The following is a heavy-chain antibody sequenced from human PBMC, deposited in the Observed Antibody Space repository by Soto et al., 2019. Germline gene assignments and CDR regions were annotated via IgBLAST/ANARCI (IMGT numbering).Heavy chain of an antibody. Sequence: QVQLVQSGAEVKKPGASVKVSCKASGYTCTSYGISCVRQAPGQGLEWMGWISAYNGNTDYAQKRRGRVPRTTDKPKRKAYMELRSLGADDTSVYCCARDRPTYYYDSSGYYSEPNFDYWGQGTLVTVSS. V-gene: IGHV1-18*01. D-gene: IGHD3-22*01. CDR2: ISAYNGNT. CDR1: GYTCTSYG. CDR3: ARDRPTYYYDSSGYYSEPNFDY. J-gene: IGHJ4*02.